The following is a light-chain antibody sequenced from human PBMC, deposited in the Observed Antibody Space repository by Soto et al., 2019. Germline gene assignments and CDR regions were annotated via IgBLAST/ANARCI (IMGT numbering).Light chain of an antibody. Sequence: DIHMTQSPSTLSASVGDRVTITCRASQSISIWLAWYQQKPGRAPNLLIYGTSSLESGVPSRFSGSGSGTEFTLTISSLQHDDFATSYCQHYNDYSWTFGQGTKVEIK. CDR2: GTS. CDR1: QSISIW. V-gene: IGKV1-5*03. J-gene: IGKJ1*01. CDR3: QHYNDYSWT.